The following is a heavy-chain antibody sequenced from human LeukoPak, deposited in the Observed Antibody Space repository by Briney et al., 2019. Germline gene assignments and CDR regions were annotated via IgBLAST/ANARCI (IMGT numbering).Heavy chain of an antibody. D-gene: IGHD1-1*01. CDR2: IDSGGSTT. CDR1: GFIFSSYS. V-gene: IGHV3-23*03. CDR3: VKGSSTTTRHFDP. J-gene: IGHJ5*02. Sequence: GGPLRLSCVASGFIFSSYSMGWVRQGPGKGLKWVSLIDSGGSTTYFADSVKGRFTMSRDNFKNTLYLRMYRLRAEDTAVYYCVKGSSTTTRHFDPWGQGTPVTVSS.